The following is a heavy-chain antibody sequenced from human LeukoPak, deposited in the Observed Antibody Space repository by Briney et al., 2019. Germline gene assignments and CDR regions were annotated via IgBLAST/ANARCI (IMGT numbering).Heavy chain of an antibody. V-gene: IGHV1-18*01. Sequence: ASVKVSCKASGYTFTSYGISWVRQAPGQGLEWMGWISAYNGNTNYAQKLQGRVTMTTDTSTSTDYMELRSPRSDDTAVYYCARALHNYYYSSGYYPAAFDIWGQGTMVTVSS. CDR2: ISAYNGNT. CDR1: GYTFTSYG. D-gene: IGHD3-22*01. J-gene: IGHJ3*02. CDR3: ARALHNYYYSSGYYPAAFDI.